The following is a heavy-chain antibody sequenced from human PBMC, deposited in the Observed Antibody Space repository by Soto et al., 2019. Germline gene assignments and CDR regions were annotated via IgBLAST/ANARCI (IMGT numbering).Heavy chain of an antibody. Sequence: EVQLVQSGAEVKKPGESLKISCKGSGYSFTFYWIGWVRQMPGKGLEWMGIIYPGDSDTRYSPSFQGQVTIPADKSISTAYLRWSCRKASDTARYYCATLSSAARIGWGQGTLVTVSS. CDR3: ATLSSAARIG. V-gene: IGHV5-51*01. J-gene: IGHJ4*02. CDR2: IYPGDSDT. CDR1: GYSFTFYW.